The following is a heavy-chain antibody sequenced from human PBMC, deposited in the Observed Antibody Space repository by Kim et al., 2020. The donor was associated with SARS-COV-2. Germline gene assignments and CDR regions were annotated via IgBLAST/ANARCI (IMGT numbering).Heavy chain of an antibody. V-gene: IGHV4-34*13. J-gene: IGHJ3*02. CDR3: AGATTVPRLGAFDI. D-gene: IGHD4-17*01. Sequence: NPALKSRVTIAVDTSKHQFSLKLSSVTAADTAVYYCAGATTVPRLGAFDIWGQGTMVTVSS.